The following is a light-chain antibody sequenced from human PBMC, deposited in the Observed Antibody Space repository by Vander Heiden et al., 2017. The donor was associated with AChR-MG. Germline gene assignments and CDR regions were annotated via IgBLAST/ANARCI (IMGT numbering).Light chain of an antibody. V-gene: IGKV3-20*01. Sequence: EIVLTQSPGTLSLSPGERATLSCWASQSIGTYLAWCQQKPGQAPRLLIYGASNRATGIPDRFSGSGSGTDFTLTISRLEPEDFAVYYCQQDGSSPYTFGQWTKLEI. CDR1: QSIGTY. CDR3: QQDGSSPYT. J-gene: IGKJ2*01. CDR2: GAS.